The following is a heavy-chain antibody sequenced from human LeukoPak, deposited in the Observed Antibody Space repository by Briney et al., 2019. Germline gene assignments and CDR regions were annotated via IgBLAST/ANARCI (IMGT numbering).Heavy chain of an antibody. CDR3: ARFGYSSTNLDY. Sequence: SETLSLTCTVSGGSISSSSYYWGWIRQPPGKGLEWIGSIYYSGSTHYNPSLKSRVTISVDTSKNQFSLKLSSVTAADTAVYYCARFGYSSTNLDYWGQGTLVTVSS. CDR1: GGSISSSSYY. V-gene: IGHV4-39*07. D-gene: IGHD6-13*01. J-gene: IGHJ4*02. CDR2: IYYSGST.